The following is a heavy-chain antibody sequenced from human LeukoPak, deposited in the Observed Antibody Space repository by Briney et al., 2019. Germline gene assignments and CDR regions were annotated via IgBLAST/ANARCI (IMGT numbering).Heavy chain of an antibody. D-gene: IGHD4-17*01. Sequence: PSETLSLTCAVYGGSFSGYYWSWIRQPPGKGLEWIGEINHSGSTNYNPSPKSRVTISVDTSKNQFSLKLSSVTAADTAVYYCARVGSATAKDPNWFDPWGQGTLVTVSS. CDR3: ARVGSATAKDPNWFDP. J-gene: IGHJ5*02. CDR1: GGSFSGYY. V-gene: IGHV4-34*01. CDR2: INHSGST.